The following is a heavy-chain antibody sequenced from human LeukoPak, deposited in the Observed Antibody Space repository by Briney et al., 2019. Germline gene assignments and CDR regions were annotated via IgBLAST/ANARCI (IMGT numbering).Heavy chain of an antibody. V-gene: IGHV4-59*12. J-gene: IGHJ4*02. D-gene: IGHD6-13*01. Sequence: SETLSLTCTVSGGSISRYYWSWIRQPPGKGLEWIGYKDYSGSTNYNRSLKSRVTISVDTSKNQFSLKLSSVTAADTAVCYCARDLARGLTREYSSSFDYWGQGTLVTVSS. CDR2: KDYSGST. CDR3: ARDLARGLTREYSSSFDY. CDR1: GGSISRYY.